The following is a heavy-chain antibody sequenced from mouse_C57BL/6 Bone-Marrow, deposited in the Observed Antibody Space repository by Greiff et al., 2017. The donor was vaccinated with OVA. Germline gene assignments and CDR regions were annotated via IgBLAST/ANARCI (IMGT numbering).Heavy chain of an antibody. V-gene: IGHV7-3*01. CDR3: ARSLLGAFDY. J-gene: IGHJ2*01. CDR1: GFTFTDYY. CDR2: IRNKANGYTT. Sequence: EVQGVESGGGLVQPGGSLSLSCAASGFTFTDYYMSWVRQPPGKALEWLGFIRNKANGYTTEYSASVKGRFTISRDNSQSILYLQVNALRAEDSATYYCARSLLGAFDYWGQGTTLTVSS. D-gene: IGHD4-1*01.